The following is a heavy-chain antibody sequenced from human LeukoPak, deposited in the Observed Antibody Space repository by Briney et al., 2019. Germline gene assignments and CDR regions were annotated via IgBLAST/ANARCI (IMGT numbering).Heavy chain of an antibody. CDR3: ARGDDFSGDH. CDR1: GFTFRNFW. Sequence: PGGSLRLSCAASGFTFRNFWMSWVRQAPGRGLEWVANIHLEGNEKYHVESVKGRFTISRENAKNSLFLQMNGLRVEDTAVYYCARGDDFSGDHWGQGTLVTVSS. J-gene: IGHJ4*02. V-gene: IGHV3-7*04. CDR2: IHLEGNEK. D-gene: IGHD1-1*01.